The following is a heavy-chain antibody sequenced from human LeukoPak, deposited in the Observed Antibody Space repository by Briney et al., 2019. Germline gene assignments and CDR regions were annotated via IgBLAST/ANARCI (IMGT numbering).Heavy chain of an antibody. D-gene: IGHD2-15*01. Sequence: GGSLRLSXAASEFTFSSYGMHWVCQAPGKGMEWVAFIWYDGNTKYYADSVKGRFTVSRDNSKNTLYLQMNSLRAEDTAVYYCAKDPCSGGSCYSYYYYYYMDVWGKGTTVTVSS. CDR3: AKDPCSGGSCYSYYYYYYMDV. CDR2: IWYDGNTK. CDR1: EFTFSSYG. V-gene: IGHV3-30*02. J-gene: IGHJ6*03.